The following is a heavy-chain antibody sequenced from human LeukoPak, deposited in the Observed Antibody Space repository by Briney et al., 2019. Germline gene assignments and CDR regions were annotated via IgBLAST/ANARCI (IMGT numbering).Heavy chain of an antibody. CDR3: ARDADSMIPNDY. D-gene: IGHD3-22*01. Sequence: PGGSLRLSCAASGSTFSSYWMSWVRQAPGKGLEWVANIKQDGSEKYYVDSVKGRFTISRDNAKNSLYLQMNSLRAEDTAVYYCARDADSMIPNDYWGQGTLVTVPS. J-gene: IGHJ4*02. CDR2: IKQDGSEK. V-gene: IGHV3-7*01. CDR1: GSTFSSYW.